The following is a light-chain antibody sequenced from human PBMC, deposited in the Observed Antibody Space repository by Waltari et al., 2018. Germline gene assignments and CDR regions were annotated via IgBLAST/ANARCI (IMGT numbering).Light chain of an antibody. CDR2: DKD. CDR1: HLSSYY. CDR3: NSRDTRGNHFVV. J-gene: IGLJ2*01. Sequence: SSELTQDPAVSVPLGQTVRITCQGVHLSSYYVIWYQQKPGQAPMLVIYDKDNRPSGIPERFSGSSSGNIASLTITGAQAEDEADYYCNSRDTRGNHFVVFGGGTKLTVL. V-gene: IGLV3-19*01.